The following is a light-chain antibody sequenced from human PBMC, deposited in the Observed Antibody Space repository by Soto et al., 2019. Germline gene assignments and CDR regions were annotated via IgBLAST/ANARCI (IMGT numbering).Light chain of an antibody. CDR3: GTWDSSLSAGV. V-gene: IGLV1-51*01. CDR1: SSNIGNNY. CDR2: DNN. Sequence: QSVLTQPPSVSAASGQKVTNSCSGSSSNIGNNYVSWYQQLPGTAPKLLIYDNNNRPSGIPDRFSGSKSGTSATLGITGLQTGDEADYYCGTWDSSLSAGVFGGGTKLTVL. J-gene: IGLJ2*01.